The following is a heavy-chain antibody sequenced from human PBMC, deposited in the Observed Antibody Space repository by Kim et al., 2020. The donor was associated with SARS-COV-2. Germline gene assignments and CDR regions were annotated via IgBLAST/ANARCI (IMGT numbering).Heavy chain of an antibody. CDR2: IYYSGST. D-gene: IGHD3-10*01. CDR3: ARLQYYYGSGSPTIYYFDY. J-gene: IGHJ4*02. V-gene: IGHV4-39*01. CDR1: GGSFSSSSYS. Sequence: SETLSLTCTVSGGSFSSSSYSWGWIRQPPGKGLEWIGNIYYSGSTYYNPSLKSRVTISVDTSKNQFSLKLSSVTAADTAVYYCARLQYYYGSGSPTIYYFDYWGQGTLVTVSS.